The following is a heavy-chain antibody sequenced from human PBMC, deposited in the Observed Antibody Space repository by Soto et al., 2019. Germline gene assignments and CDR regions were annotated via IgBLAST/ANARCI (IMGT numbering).Heavy chain of an antibody. J-gene: IGHJ6*02. D-gene: IGHD6-13*01. CDR3: ARAEQQLVPGYYGMDV. CDR1: GDSVSSNSAA. V-gene: IGHV6-1*01. CDR2: TYYRSKWYN. Sequence: SQTLSLTCAISGDSVSSNSAAWNWITQSPSRGLEWPGRTYYRSKWYNDYAVSVKSRITINPDTSKNQFSLQLNSVIPEDTAVYYCARAEQQLVPGYYGMDVWSQGTTVTVSS.